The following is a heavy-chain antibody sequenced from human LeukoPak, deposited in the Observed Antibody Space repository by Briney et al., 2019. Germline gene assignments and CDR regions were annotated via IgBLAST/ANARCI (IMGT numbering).Heavy chain of an antibody. Sequence: GGSLRLSCAASGFTFSSYSMNWVRQAPGKGLEWVSSISSSSSYIYYADSVKGRFTISRDNAKNSLYLQMNSLRAEDTAVYYCARSGCSSTSCYRTRYFDYWGQGTLVTVSS. J-gene: IGHJ4*02. D-gene: IGHD2-2*01. V-gene: IGHV3-21*01. CDR3: ARSGCSSTSCYRTRYFDY. CDR2: ISSSSSYI. CDR1: GFTFSSYS.